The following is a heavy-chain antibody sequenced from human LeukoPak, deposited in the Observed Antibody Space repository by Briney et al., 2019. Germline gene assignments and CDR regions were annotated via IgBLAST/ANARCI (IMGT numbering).Heavy chain of an antibody. CDR3: ARGPDAFKTGY. CDR2: IHPSGIT. D-gene: IGHD5-24*01. Sequence: TLSLTCTVSGGSLTIGYYYWTWIRQYPGKGLEWIGYIHPSGITDYNPSLRSRVTMSLDTSQNQFSLQLTSVTAADTAIYYCARGPDAFKTGYWGPGTLVTVSS. CDR1: GGSLTIGYYY. J-gene: IGHJ4*02. V-gene: IGHV4-31*03.